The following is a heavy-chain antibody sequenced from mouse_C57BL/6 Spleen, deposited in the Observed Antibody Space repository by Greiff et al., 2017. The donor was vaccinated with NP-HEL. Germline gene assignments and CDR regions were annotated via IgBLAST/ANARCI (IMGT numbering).Heavy chain of an antibody. D-gene: IGHD2-3*01. Sequence: QVQLQQPGAELVKPGASVKMSCKASGYTFTSYWITWVKQRPGQGLEWIGDIYPGSGSTNYNEKFKSKATLTVDTSSSTAYMQLSSLTSEDSAVYYCARYDDGYYLFAYWGQGTLVTVSA. J-gene: IGHJ3*01. V-gene: IGHV1-55*01. CDR2: IYPGSGST. CDR1: GYTFTSYW. CDR3: ARYDDGYYLFAY.